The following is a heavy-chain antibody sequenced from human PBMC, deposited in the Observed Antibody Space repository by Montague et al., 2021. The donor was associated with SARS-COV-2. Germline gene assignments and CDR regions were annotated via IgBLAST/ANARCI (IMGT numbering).Heavy chain of an antibody. Sequence: TLSLTCTVSGGSISSGGYYWSWIRQHPGKGLEWIGDIYHTGSTHYNPPLKSRVTISKETSKNHCSLNLRSVTAADSAVYYCARDSGYYDSSGYSYDAFDIWGQGTKVTVSS. CDR1: GGSISSGGYY. CDR3: ARDSGYYDSSGYSYDAFDI. CDR2: IYHTGST. D-gene: IGHD3-22*01. J-gene: IGHJ3*02. V-gene: IGHV4-31*03.